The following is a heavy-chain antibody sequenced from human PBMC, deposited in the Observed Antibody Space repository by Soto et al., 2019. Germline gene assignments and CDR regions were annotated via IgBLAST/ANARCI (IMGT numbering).Heavy chain of an antibody. CDR3: AREAAKGISSSDWFDP. J-gene: IGHJ5*02. CDR2: ISAYNGNT. D-gene: IGHD6-6*01. CDR1: GYTFTSYG. Sequence: ASVKVSCKASGYTFTSYGISWVRQAPGQGLEWMGWISAYNGNTNYAQKLQGRVTMTTDTSTSTAYMELRSLRSDDTAVYYCAREAAKGISSSDWFDPWGQGTLVTVSS. V-gene: IGHV1-18*01.